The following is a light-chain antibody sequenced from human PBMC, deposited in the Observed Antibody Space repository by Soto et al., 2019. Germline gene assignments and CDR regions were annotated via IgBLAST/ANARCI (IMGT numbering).Light chain of an antibody. CDR1: NSNLGDYNY. J-gene: IGLJ1*01. CDR3: CSSAGTYTYV. Sequence: QSVLTQPRSVSGSPGQSVAISCTGTNSNLGDYNYVSWYQQHPGKAPQLMISDVSKRPSGVPDRFSGSKSGNTASLTISGLQAEDEADYYCCSSAGTYTYVFGTGTKLTVL. CDR2: DVS. V-gene: IGLV2-11*01.